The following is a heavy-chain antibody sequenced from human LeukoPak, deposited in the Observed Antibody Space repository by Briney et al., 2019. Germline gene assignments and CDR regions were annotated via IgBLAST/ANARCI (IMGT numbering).Heavy chain of an antibody. CDR3: VRVHVNSGYYFGHAFDI. D-gene: IGHD3-22*01. CDR2: IYHSGST. V-gene: IGHV4-4*02. CDR1: GGSISSSNW. J-gene: IGHJ3*02. Sequence: PSETLSLTCAVSGGSISSSNWWSWVRQPPGKGLEWIGEIYHSGSTNYNPSLKSRVTISVDTSKNQFSLKLSSVTAADTAVHYCVRVHVNSGYYFGHAFDIWGQGTMVTVSS.